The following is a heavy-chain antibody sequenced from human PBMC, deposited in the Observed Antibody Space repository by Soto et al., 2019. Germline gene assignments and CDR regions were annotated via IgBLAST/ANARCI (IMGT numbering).Heavy chain of an antibody. CDR1: GGSISSSSYY. CDR3: ARRRLVYCSSTSCYLKGWFDP. CDR2: IYYSGST. Sequence: QLQLQESGPGLVKPSETLSLTCTVSGGSISSSSYYWGWIRQPPGKGLEWIGSIYYSGSTYYNPSLKSRVTISVDTSKNQFSLKLSSVTAADTAVYYCARRRLVYCSSTSCYLKGWFDPWGQGTLVTVSS. D-gene: IGHD2-2*01. V-gene: IGHV4-39*01. J-gene: IGHJ5*02.